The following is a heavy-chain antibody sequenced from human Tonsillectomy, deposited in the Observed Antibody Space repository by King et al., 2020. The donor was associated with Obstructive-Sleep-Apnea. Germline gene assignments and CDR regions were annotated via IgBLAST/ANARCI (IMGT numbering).Heavy chain of an antibody. CDR2: MYYSGST. D-gene: IGHD4-23*01. CDR3: ARLRWHLHSRNFDY. V-gene: IGHV4-31*03. Sequence: QLQESGPGLVKPSQTLSLTCTVSGGSISSGGYYWSWIRQHPGKGLEWIGYMYYSGSTYYNPSLKSRVTISVDTFKNQFSLKLSSVTAADPAVYYCARLRWHLHSRNFDYWGLGTLVTVSS. J-gene: IGHJ4*02. CDR1: GGSISSGGYY.